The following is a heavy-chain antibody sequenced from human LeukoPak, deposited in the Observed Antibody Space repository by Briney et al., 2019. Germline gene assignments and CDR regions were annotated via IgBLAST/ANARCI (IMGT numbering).Heavy chain of an antibody. CDR3: AKDIGQWLGKYYFDY. Sequence: GGSLRLSCAASGFTFDDYAMHWVRQAPGKGLEWVSGISWNSGSIGYADSVKGRFTISRDSAKNSLYLQMNSLRAEDTALYYCAKDIGQWLGKYYFDYWGQGTLVTVSS. J-gene: IGHJ4*02. V-gene: IGHV3-9*01. D-gene: IGHD6-19*01. CDR2: ISWNSGSI. CDR1: GFTFDDYA.